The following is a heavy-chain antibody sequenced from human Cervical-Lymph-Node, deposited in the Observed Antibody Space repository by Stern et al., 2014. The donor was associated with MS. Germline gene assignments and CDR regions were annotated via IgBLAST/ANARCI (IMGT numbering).Heavy chain of an antibody. J-gene: IGHJ6*02. CDR2: IIPIFGAA. CDR1: GGTFSSYA. CDR3: AREGVAGIYYYYGMDV. V-gene: IGHV1-69*01. Sequence: VQLVESGAEVKKPGSSVKVSCKASGGTFSSYAISWVRQAPGQGLEWMGGIIPIFGAANYAQKFQGRGVITADESTSTAYMELSSLRSEDTAVYYCAREGVAGIYYYYGMDVWGQGTTVTVSS. D-gene: IGHD6-19*01.